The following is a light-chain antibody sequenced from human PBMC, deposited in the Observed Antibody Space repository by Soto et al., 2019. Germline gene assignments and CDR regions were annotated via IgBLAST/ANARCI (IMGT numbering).Light chain of an antibody. J-gene: IGLJ2*01. CDR1: SSNIGAGYD. CDR2: GNS. CDR3: QSYDSSLSGYVG. Sequence: QSVLTQPPSVSGAPGKRVTISCTGSSSNIGAGYDVHWNQPLPGTAPKLLINGNSNRPSGVPDRFSVSKSGTSASLVITGLQDEDGADSSCQSYDSSLSGYVGFGGGPNLTV. V-gene: IGLV1-40*01.